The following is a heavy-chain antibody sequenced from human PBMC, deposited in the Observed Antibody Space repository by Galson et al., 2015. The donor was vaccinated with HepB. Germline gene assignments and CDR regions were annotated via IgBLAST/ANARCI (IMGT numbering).Heavy chain of an antibody. D-gene: IGHD2-2*01. V-gene: IGHV5-10-1*01. J-gene: IGHJ5*02. CDR3: ARSHCSSTTCSSFDP. CDR1: GYSFTNYW. CDR2: IDPSDSSS. Sequence: QSGAEVKKPGESLRISCKGSGYSFTNYWISWVRQMPGKGLEWMGGIDPSDSSSNYSPSFQGHVTISADKSISTAYLQWSSLKASVTAMYYCARSHCSSTTCSSFDPWGQGTLFTVSS.